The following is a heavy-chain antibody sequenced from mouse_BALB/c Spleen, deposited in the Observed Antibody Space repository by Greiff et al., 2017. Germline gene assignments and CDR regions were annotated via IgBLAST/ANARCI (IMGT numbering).Heavy chain of an antibody. V-gene: IGHV3-8*02. CDR2: ISYSGST. CDR1: GDSITSGY. Sequence: EVQVVESGPSLVKPSQTLSLTCSVTGDSITSGYWNWIRKFPGNKLEYMGYISYSGSTYYNPSLKSRISITRDTSKNQYYLQLNSVTTEDTATYYCARSGVRLEGFAYWGQGTLVTVSA. J-gene: IGHJ3*01. D-gene: IGHD1-2*01. CDR3: ARSGVRLEGFAY.